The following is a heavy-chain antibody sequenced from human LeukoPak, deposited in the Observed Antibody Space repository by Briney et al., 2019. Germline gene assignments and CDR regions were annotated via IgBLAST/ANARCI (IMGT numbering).Heavy chain of an antibody. J-gene: IGHJ4*02. CDR1: GGTFSSYA. V-gene: IGHV1-69*13. Sequence: GASVKVSCKASGGTFSSYAISWVRQAPGQGLEWMGGIIPIFGTANYAQKFQGRVTITADESTSTAYMELSSLRSEDTAVYYCARDRQAVGILRNLDYWGQGTLVTVSS. D-gene: IGHD3-3*01. CDR3: ARDRQAVGILRNLDY. CDR2: IIPIFGTA.